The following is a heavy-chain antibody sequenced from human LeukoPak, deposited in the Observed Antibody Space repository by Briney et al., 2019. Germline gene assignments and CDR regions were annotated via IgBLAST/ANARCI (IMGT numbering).Heavy chain of an antibody. CDR3: ARTRYCTNGVCFKYYFDY. CDR2: ISYDGSNK. D-gene: IGHD2-8*01. CDR1: GFTFSSYG. V-gene: IGHV3-30*03. J-gene: IGHJ4*02. Sequence: GRSLRLSCAASGFTFSSYGMHWVRQAPGKGLEWVAVISYDGSNKYYADSVKGRFTISRDNSKNTLYLQMNSLRSDDTAVYYCARTRYCTNGVCFKYYFDYWGQGTLVTVSS.